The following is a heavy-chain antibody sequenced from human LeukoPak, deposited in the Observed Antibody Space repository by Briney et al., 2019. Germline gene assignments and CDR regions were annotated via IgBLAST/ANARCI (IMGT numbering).Heavy chain of an antibody. V-gene: IGHV1-2*02. CDR3: ARDLFDYYDSSGLAY. Sequence: ASVKVSCKASGYTFTGYYMHWVRQAPGQGLEWMGWINPNSGGTNYAQKFQGRVTMTRDTSISTAYMELSRLRSDDTAVYYCARDLFDYYDSSGLAYWGHGTLVTVSS. CDR1: GYTFTGYY. D-gene: IGHD3-22*01. J-gene: IGHJ4*01. CDR2: INPNSGGT.